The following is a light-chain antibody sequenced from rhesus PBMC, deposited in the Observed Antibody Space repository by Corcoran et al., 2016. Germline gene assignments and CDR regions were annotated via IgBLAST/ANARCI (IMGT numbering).Light chain of an antibody. CDR3: QQYYSSPLT. Sequence: DIVMTQSPDSLTVSLGERVTINCKSSQSLLYSSNNKNYLAWYQQKPGQAPKLLIYWASNRESGVPNRFSGSGSGTDFTLTISGLQAEDVAVYYCQQYYSSPLTFGGGTKVEIK. CDR1: QSLLYSSNNKNY. CDR2: WAS. V-gene: IGKV4-1*01. J-gene: IGKJ4*01.